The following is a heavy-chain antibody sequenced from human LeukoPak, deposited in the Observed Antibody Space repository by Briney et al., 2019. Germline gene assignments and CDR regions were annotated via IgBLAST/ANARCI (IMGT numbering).Heavy chain of an antibody. V-gene: IGHV3-11*04. CDR2: ISSSGSTI. CDR3: ARITGGAGPYYYYCMDV. CDR1: GFTFSDYY. Sequence: PGGSLRLSCAASGFTFSDYYMSWIRQAPGKGLEWVSYISSSGSTIYYADPVKGRFTTSRDNAKNSLYLQMNSLRAEDTAVYYCARITGGAGPYYYYCMDVWGKGTTVTVSS. D-gene: IGHD2-21*01. J-gene: IGHJ6*03.